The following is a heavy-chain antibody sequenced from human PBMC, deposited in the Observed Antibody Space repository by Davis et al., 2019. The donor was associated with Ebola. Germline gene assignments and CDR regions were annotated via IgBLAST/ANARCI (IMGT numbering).Heavy chain of an antibody. D-gene: IGHD6-19*01. V-gene: IGHV4-34*01. J-gene: IGHJ1*01. CDR1: GGSFSGYY. Sequence: PSETLSLTCAVYGGSFSGYYWSWIRQPPGKGLEWIGEINHSGSTYYNPSLKSRVTISVDTSKNQFSLKLSSVTAADTAVYYCAREPYSSGWYRYYHHWGQGTLVTVSS. CDR3: AREPYSSGWYRYYHH. CDR2: INHSGST.